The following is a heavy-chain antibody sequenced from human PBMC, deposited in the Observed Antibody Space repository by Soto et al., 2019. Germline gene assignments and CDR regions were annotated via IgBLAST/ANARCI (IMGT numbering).Heavy chain of an antibody. V-gene: IGHV3-21*01. D-gene: IGHD3-10*01. Sequence: GGSLILSCAASGFTFSSYSMNWVRQAPGKGLEWVSSISSSSSYIYYADSVKGRFTISRDNAKNSLYLQMNSLRAEDTAVYYCARAPVLLWFGELLNAFDIWGQGTMVTVSS. CDR3: ARAPVLLWFGELLNAFDI. CDR1: GFTFSSYS. J-gene: IGHJ3*02. CDR2: ISSSSSYI.